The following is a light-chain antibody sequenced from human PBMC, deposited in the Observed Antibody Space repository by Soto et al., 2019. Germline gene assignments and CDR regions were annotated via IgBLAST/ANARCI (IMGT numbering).Light chain of an antibody. Sequence: DIPMTQSPSSLSASVGDRVTITCRASQGIRNYLAWYQQKPGKVPKLLLYAASTLKSGVPSRFSGSGSGTDFTLTISSLQPEDVATYYCQKYNSEPFTFGPGTKVDIK. V-gene: IGKV1-27*01. CDR2: AAS. CDR3: QKYNSEPFT. J-gene: IGKJ3*01. CDR1: QGIRNY.